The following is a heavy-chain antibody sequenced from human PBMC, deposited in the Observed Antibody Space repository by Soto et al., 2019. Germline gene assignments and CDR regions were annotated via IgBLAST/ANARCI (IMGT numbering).Heavy chain of an antibody. CDR1: GFTFSSYS. V-gene: IGHV3-48*01. Sequence: EVQLVESGGGLVQPGGSLRLSCAASGFTFSSYSMNWVRQAPGKGLEWVSYISSSSSTIYYADSVKGRFTISRDNAKNSLYLQMNSLRAEDTAVYYCARIGRLRWGDYWGQGILVTVSS. J-gene: IGHJ4*02. CDR2: ISSSSSTI. D-gene: IGHD4-17*01. CDR3: ARIGRLRWGDY.